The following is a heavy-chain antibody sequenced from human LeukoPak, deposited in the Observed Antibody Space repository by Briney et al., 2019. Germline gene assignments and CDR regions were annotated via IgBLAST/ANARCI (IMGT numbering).Heavy chain of an antibody. Sequence: GGSLRLSCAASGFTFSSYWMSWVRQTPGKGLEWVAHLNQDGSERYYVDSVKGRFTISRDNAKNSLYLQMNSLRAEDTALYYCARTLRLGTPRAFDIWGRGTMVTVSS. CDR1: GFTFSSYW. D-gene: IGHD1-14*01. J-gene: IGHJ3*02. CDR2: LNQDGSER. CDR3: ARTLRLGTPRAFDI. V-gene: IGHV3-7*05.